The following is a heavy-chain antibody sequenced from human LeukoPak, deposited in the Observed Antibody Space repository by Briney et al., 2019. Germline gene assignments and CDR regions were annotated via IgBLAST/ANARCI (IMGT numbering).Heavy chain of an antibody. V-gene: IGHV3-23*01. CDR1: GFTFSSEA. Sequence: HPGGSLRLSCAVSGFTFSSEAMGWVRQLPGGGLEWVSTISPAGGTTYYAESMKGRFTISRDNSKSTLYLQMNSLRVEDTAVYYCTKARGFTTVTRYFDYWGQGTLVTVSS. CDR2: ISPAGGTT. CDR3: TKARGFTTVTRYFDY. J-gene: IGHJ4*02. D-gene: IGHD4-17*01.